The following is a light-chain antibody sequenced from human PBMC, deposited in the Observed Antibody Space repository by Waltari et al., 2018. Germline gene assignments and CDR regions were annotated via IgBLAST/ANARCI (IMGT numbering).Light chain of an antibody. CDR3: RQQFTYPQT. V-gene: IGKV1-17*01. CDR2: GAS. Sequence: DIQMTQSPSSLSASIGDRVTITCWASKGLRNALGWYQQKPGKAPKCLIYGASKLQSGVPSRFSGSGSGTEFTLTISSLRPEDVATYYCRQQFTYPQTFGRGTKVEVK. CDR1: KGLRNA. J-gene: IGKJ1*01.